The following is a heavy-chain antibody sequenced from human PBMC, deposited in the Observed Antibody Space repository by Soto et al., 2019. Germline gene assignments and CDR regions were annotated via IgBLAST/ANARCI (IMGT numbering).Heavy chain of an antibody. CDR2: ISYDGSNK. Sequence: QVQLVESGGGVVQPGRSLRLSCAASGFTFSSYAMHWVRQAPGKGLEWVAVISYDGSNKYYADSVKGRFTISRDNSKNTLYLQMNSLGAEDTAVYYCARVGRLHYFDYWGQGTLLTVSS. CDR3: ARVGRLHYFDY. CDR1: GFTFSSYA. J-gene: IGHJ4*02. D-gene: IGHD4-17*01. V-gene: IGHV3-30-3*01.